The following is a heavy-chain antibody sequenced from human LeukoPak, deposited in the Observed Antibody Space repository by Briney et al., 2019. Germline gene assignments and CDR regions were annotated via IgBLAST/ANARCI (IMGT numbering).Heavy chain of an antibody. J-gene: IGHJ4*02. D-gene: IGHD6-6*01. Sequence: PSETLSLTCAVSGGSISSGGYSWSWIRQPPGKGLEWIGYIYYSGSTYYNPSLKSRVTISVDTSKNQFSLKLSSVTAADTAVYYCARDSSSSESDYWGQGTLVTVSS. CDR1: GGSISSGGYS. CDR2: IYYSGST. V-gene: IGHV4-30-4*07. CDR3: ARDSSSSESDY.